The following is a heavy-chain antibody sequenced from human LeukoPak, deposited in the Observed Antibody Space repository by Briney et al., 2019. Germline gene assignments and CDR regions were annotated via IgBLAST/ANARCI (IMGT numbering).Heavy chain of an antibody. V-gene: IGHV3-21*01. CDR1: GFTFSSYS. Sequence: GGSLRLSCAASGFTFSSYSMNWVRQAPGKGLEWVSSISSSSSYIYYADSVKGRFTISRDNAKNSLYLQMNSLRAEDTAVYYCARHHLAVEELDCSTTSCDGPWGQGTLVTVSS. CDR2: ISSSSSYI. D-gene: IGHD2-2*01. CDR3: ARHHLAVEELDCSTTSCDGP. J-gene: IGHJ5*02.